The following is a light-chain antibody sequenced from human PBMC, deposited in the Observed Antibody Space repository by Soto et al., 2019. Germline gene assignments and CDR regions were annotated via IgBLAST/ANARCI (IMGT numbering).Light chain of an antibody. J-gene: IGLJ2*01. Sequence: QSALTQPASVSGSPGQSITISCTGTSSDVGGYNYVSWYQQHPGKAPQLMIYDVSNRPSGVSNRFSGSKSGNTASLTISGLQAEDDADYYCSSYTSSSNVVFGGGTKLTVL. V-gene: IGLV2-14*01. CDR3: SSYTSSSNVV. CDR2: DVS. CDR1: SSDVGGYNY.